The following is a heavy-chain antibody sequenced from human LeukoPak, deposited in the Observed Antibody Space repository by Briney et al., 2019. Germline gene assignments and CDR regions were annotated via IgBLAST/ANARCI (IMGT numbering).Heavy chain of an antibody. V-gene: IGHV3-23*01. Sequence: GGSLRLYCAASGFTFSSYALSWVRQAPGKGLEWVSAIGGSGDNRYYADSAKGRFTISRDNSKNTLYLEMNSLRVEDTAVYYCAKCRSESIAAAGNHWGQGTLVTVSS. CDR1: GFTFSSYA. J-gene: IGHJ4*02. CDR2: IGGSGDNR. D-gene: IGHD6-13*01. CDR3: AKCRSESIAAAGNH.